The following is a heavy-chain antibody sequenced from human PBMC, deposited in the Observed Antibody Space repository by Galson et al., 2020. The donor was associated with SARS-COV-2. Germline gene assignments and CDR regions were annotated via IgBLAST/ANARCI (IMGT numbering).Heavy chain of an antibody. Sequence: GGSLRLSCAASGFTFSSYSMNWVRQAPGKGLEWVSYISSSSSTIYYADSVKGRFTISRDNAKNSLYLQMNSLRAEDTAVYYCAKGHDILTGYYKVYYYGMDVWGQGTTVTVSS. CDR1: GFTFSSYS. V-gene: IGHV3-48*04. CDR2: ISSSSSTI. J-gene: IGHJ6*02. CDR3: AKGHDILTGYYKVYYYGMDV. D-gene: IGHD3-9*01.